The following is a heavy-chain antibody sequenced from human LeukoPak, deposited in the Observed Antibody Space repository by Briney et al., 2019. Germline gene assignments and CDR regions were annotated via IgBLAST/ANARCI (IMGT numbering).Heavy chain of an antibody. J-gene: IGHJ4*02. Sequence: GASVKVSCKASGYTFTGYYLHWVRQAPGQGLEWMGWINPNGGATNYAQKFKGRVTMTRDTSISTAYMEVSGLRSDDTAVYYCARVGAGTCCHFEYWGQGTLATVSS. CDR3: ARVGAGTCCHFEY. D-gene: IGHD6-13*01. CDR1: GYTFTGYY. CDR2: INPNGGAT. V-gene: IGHV1-2*02.